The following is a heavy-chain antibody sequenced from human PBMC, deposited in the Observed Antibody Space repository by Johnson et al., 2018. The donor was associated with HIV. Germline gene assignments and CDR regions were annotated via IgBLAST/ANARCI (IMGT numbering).Heavy chain of an antibody. CDR3: ARERGYFGNHAFDI. D-gene: IGHD4-23*01. V-gene: IGHV3-30-3*01. Sequence: QVQLVESGGDVVQPGRSLRLSCTASGFTFSSYALHWVRQAPGKGLAWVAVLSYDGSNNFYADSVKGRFTISRDNSKNTLYLQMNSLRTEDTAMYYCARERGYFGNHAFDIWGQGTMVTVSS. CDR2: LSYDGSNN. J-gene: IGHJ3*02. CDR1: GFTFSSYA.